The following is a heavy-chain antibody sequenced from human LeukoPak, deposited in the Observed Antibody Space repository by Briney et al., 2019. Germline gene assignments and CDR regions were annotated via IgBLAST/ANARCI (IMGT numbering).Heavy chain of an antibody. CDR2: IYYNGNT. CDR3: ARSYFYYYYYYYMDV. V-gene: IGHV4-39*07. Sequence: SETLSLTCTVSGDSISSGTSYWGWIRQPPGKGLEWLGSIYYNGNTYYNPSLKSRVTISVDTSKNQFSLKLSSVTAADTAVYYCARSYFYYYYYYYMDVWGKGTTVTVSS. CDR1: GDSISSGTSY. D-gene: IGHD3-3*01. J-gene: IGHJ6*03.